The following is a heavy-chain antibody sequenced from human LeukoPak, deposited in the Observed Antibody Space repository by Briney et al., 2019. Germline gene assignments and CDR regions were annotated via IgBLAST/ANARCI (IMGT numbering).Heavy chain of an antibody. CDR3: ARDRITADPGIAVAGLYYYYYYGMDV. Sequence: SVKVSCKASGGTFSSYAISWVRQAPGQGLEWMGGIIPIFGTANYAQKFQGRVTITADESTSTAYMELSSLRSEDTAVYYCARDRITADPGIAVAGLYYYYYYGMDVWGQGTTVTVSS. CDR1: GGTFSSYA. CDR2: IIPIFGTA. V-gene: IGHV1-69*13. D-gene: IGHD6-19*01. J-gene: IGHJ6*02.